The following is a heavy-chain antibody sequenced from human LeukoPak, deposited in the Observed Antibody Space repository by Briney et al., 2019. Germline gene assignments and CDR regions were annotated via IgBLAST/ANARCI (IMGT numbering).Heavy chain of an antibody. CDR1: GFTFSSYA. CDR3: AKDISSSWVAPSDY. CDR2: ISWNSGSI. Sequence: GGSLRLSCAASGFTFSSYAMSWVRQAPGKGLEWVSGISWNSGSIGYADSVKGRFTISRDNAKNSLYLQMNSLRAEDTALYYCAKDISSSWVAPSDYWGQGTLVTVSS. V-gene: IGHV3-9*01. D-gene: IGHD6-13*01. J-gene: IGHJ4*02.